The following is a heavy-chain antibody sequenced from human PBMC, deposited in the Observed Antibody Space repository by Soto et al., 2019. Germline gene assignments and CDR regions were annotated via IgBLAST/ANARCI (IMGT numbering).Heavy chain of an antibody. Sequence: GGSLRLSCAASGFTFSSYGMHWVRQAPGKGLEWVALIWFDGSDKYYVDSVKGRFTISRDNSKNTVHLQMNSLRVEDTAVYFCARGSKDSYPGSRIFDFWGRGTLVTVSS. CDR3: ARGSKDSYPGSRIFDF. J-gene: IGHJ4*02. V-gene: IGHV3-33*01. CDR2: IWFDGSDK. CDR1: GFTFSSYG. D-gene: IGHD3-10*01.